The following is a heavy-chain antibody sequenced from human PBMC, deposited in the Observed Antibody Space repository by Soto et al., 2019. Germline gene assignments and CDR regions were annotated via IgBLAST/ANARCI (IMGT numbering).Heavy chain of an antibody. Sequence: GGSLRLSCVASGFTFSNYNTNWVRQAPGKGLEWVSHISGTSVYIHYADSVKGRFTISRDNAKNSAYLQMDSLRVEDTAVYYCAREGALKPFSSWGQGALVTVSS. CDR1: GFTFSNYN. CDR3: AREGALKPFSS. CDR2: ISGTSVYI. V-gene: IGHV3-21*01. J-gene: IGHJ5*02.